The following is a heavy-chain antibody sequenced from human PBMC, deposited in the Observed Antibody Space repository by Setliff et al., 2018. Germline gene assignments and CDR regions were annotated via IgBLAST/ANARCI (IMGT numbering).Heavy chain of an antibody. J-gene: IGHJ6*02. CDR2: IYHNGNT. D-gene: IGHD5-18*01. Sequence: SETLSLTCTVSGSSVSPYFWSWIRQHPGKGLEWIGYIYHNGNTNFNPSLKSRVTMSVDTSKNQFALNLTSVTAADTAVYYCARDRTAYSYGLDVWGRGTTVTVSS. V-gene: IGHV4-59*02. CDR3: ARDRTAYSYGLDV. CDR1: GSSVSPYF.